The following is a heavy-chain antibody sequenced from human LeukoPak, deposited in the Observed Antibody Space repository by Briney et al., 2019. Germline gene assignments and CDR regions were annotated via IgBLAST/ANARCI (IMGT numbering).Heavy chain of an antibody. Sequence: AGGSLRLSCAASGFTFSSYAMSWVRQAPGKGLEWVPAISGSGGSTYYADSVEGRFAISRDNSKNTLYLQMNSLRAEDTAVYYCAKDRGFYGDYGEYWGQGTLVTVSS. CDR2: ISGSGGST. V-gene: IGHV3-23*01. J-gene: IGHJ4*02. CDR3: AKDRGFYGDYGEY. D-gene: IGHD4-17*01. CDR1: GFTFSSYA.